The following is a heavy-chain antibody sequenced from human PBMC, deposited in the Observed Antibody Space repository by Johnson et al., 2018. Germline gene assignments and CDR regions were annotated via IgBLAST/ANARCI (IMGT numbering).Heavy chain of an antibody. Sequence: QPGRSLRLSCAASGFTFSDYDMDWVRQAPGKGLEWEAVISYDGSNKYYADSVKGRFTIPRDNSKNTLYLQMNSLRAEDTAVYYCARDSPGGGWPLDAFDIWGQGTMVTVSS. CDR1: GFTFSDYD. V-gene: IGHV3-30*03. CDR2: ISYDGSNK. J-gene: IGHJ3*02. D-gene: IGHD6-19*01. CDR3: ARDSPGGGWPLDAFDI.